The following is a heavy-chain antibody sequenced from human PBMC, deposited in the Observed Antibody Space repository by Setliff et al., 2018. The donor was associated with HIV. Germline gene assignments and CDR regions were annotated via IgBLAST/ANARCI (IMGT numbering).Heavy chain of an antibody. J-gene: IGHJ3*02. CDR3: ARQGDYHILTGYYSGPHDAFDI. CDR2: IYPIDSDT. Sequence: PGESLKISCVASGYTFTNHWIAWVRQTPGKGLEVMGIIYPIDSDTRYKSSFEGQVTISADKSISTAYLQWSSLKASDTAMYYCARQGDYHILTGYYSGPHDAFDIWGQGTMVTVSS. CDR1: GYTFTNHW. V-gene: IGHV5-51*01. D-gene: IGHD3-9*01.